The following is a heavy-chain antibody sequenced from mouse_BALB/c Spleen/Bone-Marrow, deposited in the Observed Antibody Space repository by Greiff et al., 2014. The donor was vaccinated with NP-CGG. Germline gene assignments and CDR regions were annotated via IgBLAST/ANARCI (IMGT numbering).Heavy chain of an antibody. J-gene: IGHJ2*01. CDR2: IWSGGST. D-gene: IGHD1-3*01. CDR3: ARTTLYKGYFDY. Sequence: QVQLKESGPGLVQPSQSLSISCTVSGFSFTSYGVHWVRQSPGKGLEWLGVIWSGGSTDYNADFISRLSISKYNSKSQVFLKMNSLQADDTALYYCARTTLYKGYFDYWGQGTTLTVSS. V-gene: IGHV2-4-1*01. CDR1: GFSFTSYG.